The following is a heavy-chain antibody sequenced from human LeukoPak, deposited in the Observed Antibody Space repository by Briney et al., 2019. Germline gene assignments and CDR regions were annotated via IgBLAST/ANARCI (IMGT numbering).Heavy chain of an antibody. CDR3: AKVGGGTYYDYVWGSYRSDAFDI. V-gene: IGHV3-9*01. Sequence: PGRSLRLSCAASGFTFDDYAMHWVRQAPGKGLEWVSGISWNSGSIGYADSVKGRFTISRDNAKNSLYLQMNSLRAEDTALYYCAKVGGGTYYDYVWGSYRSDAFDIWGQGTMVTVSS. D-gene: IGHD3-16*02. CDR2: ISWNSGSI. CDR1: GFTFDDYA. J-gene: IGHJ3*02.